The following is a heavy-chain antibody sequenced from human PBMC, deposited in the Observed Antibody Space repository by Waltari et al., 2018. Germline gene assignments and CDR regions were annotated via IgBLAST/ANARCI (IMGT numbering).Heavy chain of an antibody. Sequence: QVQLQQWGAGLLKPSETLSLTCAVYGGSFSGYYWSLIRQPPGKGLEWIGEINHSGSTNYNPSLKSRVTISVDTSKNQFSLKLSSVTAADTAVYYCAREGPIAAQFDYWGQGTLVTVSS. CDR3: AREGPIAAQFDY. J-gene: IGHJ4*02. CDR1: GGSFSGYY. V-gene: IGHV4-34*01. CDR2: INHSGST. D-gene: IGHD6-6*01.